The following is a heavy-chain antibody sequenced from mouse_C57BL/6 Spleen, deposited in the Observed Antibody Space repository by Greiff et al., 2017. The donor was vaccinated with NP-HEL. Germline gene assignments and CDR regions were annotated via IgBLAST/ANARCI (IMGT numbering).Heavy chain of an antibody. V-gene: IGHV1-63*01. CDR2: IYPGGGYT. Sequence: LQESGAELVRPGTSVKMSCKASGYTFTNYWIGWAKQRPGHGLEWIGDIYPGGGYTNYNEKFKGKATLTADKSSSTAYMQFSSLTSEDSAIYYCARGGGDYYGSSHYYFDYWGKGTTLTVSS. CDR3: ARGGGDYYGSSHYYFDY. CDR1: GYTFTNYW. D-gene: IGHD1-1*01. J-gene: IGHJ2*01.